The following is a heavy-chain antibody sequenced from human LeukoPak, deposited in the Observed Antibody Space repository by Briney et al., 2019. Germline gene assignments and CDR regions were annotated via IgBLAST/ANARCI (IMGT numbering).Heavy chain of an antibody. J-gene: IGHJ6*03. CDR1: GFTFDDYG. V-gene: IGHV3-20*04. CDR3: AREGRRPPYYYYYMDV. Sequence: SGGSLRLSCAASGFTFDDYGMSWVRQAPGKGLEWVSGINWNGGSTGYADSVEGRFTLSRDNAKNSLYLQMNSLRAEDTAVYYCAREGRRPPYYYYYMDVWGKGTTVTISS. CDR2: INWNGGST.